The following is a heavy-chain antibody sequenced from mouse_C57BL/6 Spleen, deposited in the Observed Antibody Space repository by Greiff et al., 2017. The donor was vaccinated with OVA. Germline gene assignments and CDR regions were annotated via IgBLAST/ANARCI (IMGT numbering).Heavy chain of an antibody. V-gene: IGHV1-81*01. J-gene: IGHJ4*01. D-gene: IGHD1-1*01. CDR3: AREGAITTVGDAMDD. CDR2: IYPRSGNT. Sequence: QVQLQQSGAELARPGASVKLSCKASGYTFTSYGISWVKQRTGQGLEWIGEIYPRSGNTYYNEKFKGKATLTADKSSSTAYMELRSLTSEDSAVYFGAREGAITTVGDAMDDWGQGTSVTVSS. CDR1: GYTFTSYG.